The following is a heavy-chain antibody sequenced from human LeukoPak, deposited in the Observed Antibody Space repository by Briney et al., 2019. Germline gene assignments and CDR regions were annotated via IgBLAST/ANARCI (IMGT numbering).Heavy chain of an antibody. J-gene: IGHJ4*02. CDR2: ISSNTGGT. CDR1: GYTFTGSF. Sequence: ASVKVSCKASGYTFTGSFMHWGRQAPGQGLERIGWISSNTGGTRIAQKFQDRVTMTRDTSIRTVYIELRSLRFDDTAIYYCMRADPVDHWGQGTHIIVSS. V-gene: IGHV1-2*02. CDR3: MRADPVDH.